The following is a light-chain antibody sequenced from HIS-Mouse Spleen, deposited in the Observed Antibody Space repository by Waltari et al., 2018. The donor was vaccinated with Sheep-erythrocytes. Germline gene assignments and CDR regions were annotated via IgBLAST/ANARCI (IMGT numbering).Light chain of an antibody. V-gene: IGKV2-30*02. CDR2: KVS. J-gene: IGKJ2*01. CDR1: QSLVHSDGNIY. CDR3: MQGT. Sequence: DVVMTQSPLSLPVTLGQPASISCRSSQSLVHSDGNIYLNWFQQRPGQSPRRLIYKVSNRDSGVPDRFSGSGSGTDFTLKISRVEAEDVGVYYCMQGTFGQGTKLEIK.